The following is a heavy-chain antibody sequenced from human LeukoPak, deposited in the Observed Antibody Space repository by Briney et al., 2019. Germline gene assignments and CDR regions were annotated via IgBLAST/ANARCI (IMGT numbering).Heavy chain of an antibody. D-gene: IGHD6-6*01. Sequence: PSETLSLTCTVSGGSISSYYWSWIRQPPGKGLEWVGDIYYSGSTNYNPSLKSRVTISVDASKNQFYLMLSSVTAADTAVYYCTRLPGIAARQYRLDYYGMDVWGQGTTVTVSS. CDR1: GGSISSYY. CDR3: TRLPGIAARQYRLDYYGMDV. V-gene: IGHV4-59*01. J-gene: IGHJ6*02. CDR2: IYYSGST.